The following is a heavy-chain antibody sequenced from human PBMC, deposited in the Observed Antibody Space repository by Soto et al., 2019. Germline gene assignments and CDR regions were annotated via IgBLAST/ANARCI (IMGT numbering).Heavy chain of an antibody. CDR3: AKGGYHHRSRPPPLDYFDY. D-gene: IGHD3-16*02. Sequence: EASVKVSCKASVYTFTSYYMHCVRQAPGQGLEWLGWISGQNGNTIYAQKFQGRFNMTTKTSTSTAYMEMRSLRSDDTAVYYCAKGGYHHRSRPPPLDYFDYWGQETLVTVSS. J-gene: IGHJ4*02. CDR2: ISGQNGNT. CDR1: VYTFTSYY. V-gene: IGHV1-18*04.